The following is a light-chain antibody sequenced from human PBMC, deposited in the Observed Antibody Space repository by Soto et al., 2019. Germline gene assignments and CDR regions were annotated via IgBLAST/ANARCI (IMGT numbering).Light chain of an antibody. J-gene: IGKJ1*01. CDR1: QSVDSRF. Sequence: EIVLTQSPGTLSLSPGERATLSCRASQSVDSRFLAWYQQKPGQAPRLLMYGASISDTGFPDRFSGSGSGTYIALSIRRLEPEDFAVDYWEQYDSSRTFGQSTKMEMK. CDR3: EQYDSSRT. V-gene: IGKV3-20*01. CDR2: GAS.